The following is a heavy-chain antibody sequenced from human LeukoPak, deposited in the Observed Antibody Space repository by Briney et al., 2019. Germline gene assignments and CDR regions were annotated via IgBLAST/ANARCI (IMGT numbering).Heavy chain of an antibody. CDR2: ISGSGGST. CDR3: ARGLGSSTSRHTFDI. Sequence: PGGSLRLSRAASGFSFSSYVMSWVRQAPGKGLEWVSAISGSGGSTYFADSVKGRFTISRDNSKNTLYLQMNSLSAEDTAIYYCARGLGSSTSRHTFDIWGQGTMVTVSS. D-gene: IGHD2-2*01. J-gene: IGHJ3*02. V-gene: IGHV3-23*01. CDR1: GFSFSSYV.